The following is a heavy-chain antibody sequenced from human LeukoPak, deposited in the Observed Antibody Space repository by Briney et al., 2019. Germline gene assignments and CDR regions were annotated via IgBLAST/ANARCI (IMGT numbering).Heavy chain of an antibody. J-gene: IGHJ4*02. CDR1: GFTFSDSG. D-gene: IGHD3-22*01. CDR3: TNYDDSSDLWGY. V-gene: IGHV3-73*01. Sequence: GGSLRLSCAASGFTFSDSGMHWVRQAPGKGLEWVGRMRSKTQNYATAYAASVKGRFTIPRDDSKNTAFLQMNSLKAEDTAVYYCTNYDDSSDLWGYWGQGTLVTVSS. CDR2: MRSKTQNYAT.